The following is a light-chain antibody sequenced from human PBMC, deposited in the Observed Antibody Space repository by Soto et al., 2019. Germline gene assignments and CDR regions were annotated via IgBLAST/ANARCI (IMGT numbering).Light chain of an antibody. Sequence: QSVLTQSPSVSAAPGQQVTISCSGSSSNIGNNYVSWYQQLPGTAPKLLIYDNNKRPSGIPDRFSGSKSGTSGTLDITGLQTGDEVDYYCATWDGSLPGEVFGGATKLTVL. CDR2: DNN. CDR3: ATWDGSLPGEV. J-gene: IGLJ2*01. V-gene: IGLV1-51*01. CDR1: SSNIGNNY.